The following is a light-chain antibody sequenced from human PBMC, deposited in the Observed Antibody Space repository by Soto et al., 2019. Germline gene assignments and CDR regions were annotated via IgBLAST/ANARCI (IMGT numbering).Light chain of an antibody. J-gene: IGKJ1*01. CDR1: QPISNW. CDR2: KAS. V-gene: IGKV1-5*03. Sequence: IQMTQSPSTLSASIGDRVTITFRASQPISNWLAWYQQKPGKAPKLLIYKASTLESGVPSRFSGIESGTDVTLSISSLPPDNFGTYYCQVYSSYSPWTLGQGTKV. CDR3: QVYSSYSPWT.